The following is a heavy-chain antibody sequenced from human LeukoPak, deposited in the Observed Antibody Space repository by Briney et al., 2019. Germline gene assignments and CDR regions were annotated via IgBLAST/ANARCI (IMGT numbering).Heavy chain of an antibody. D-gene: IGHD3-22*01. CDR3: AKEMGITMIVVVITPFDY. CDR2: ITESGGGT. Sequence: GGSLRLSCAASGFTFGSYAMSWVRQAPGKGLEWVSAITESGGGTYNADSVKGRFTISRDNSKNTLYLQMNSLRAEDTAVYYCAKEMGITMIVVVITPFDYWGQGTLVTVSS. J-gene: IGHJ4*02. V-gene: IGHV3-23*01. CDR1: GFTFGSYA.